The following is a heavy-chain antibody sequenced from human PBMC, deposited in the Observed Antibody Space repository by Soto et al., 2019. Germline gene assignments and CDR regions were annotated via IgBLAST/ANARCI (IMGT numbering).Heavy chain of an antibody. Sequence: GGSLRLSCAASGFTVSSNYMSWVRQAPGKGLEWVSVLYSGGSTYYADSVKGRFTISRDNSKNTLYLQMNSLRAEDTAVYYCARDSDYYGSGSYYKVGAAYYYYYMDVWGKGTTVTVSS. CDR3: ARDSDYYGSGSYYKVGAAYYYYYMDV. CDR1: GFTVSSNY. V-gene: IGHV3-66*01. J-gene: IGHJ6*03. CDR2: LYSGGST. D-gene: IGHD3-10*01.